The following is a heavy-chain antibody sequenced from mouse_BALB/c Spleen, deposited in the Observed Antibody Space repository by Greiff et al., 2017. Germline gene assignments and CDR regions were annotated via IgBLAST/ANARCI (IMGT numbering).Heavy chain of an antibody. J-gene: IGHJ4*01. CDR3: ERASTAVYAMDY. Sequence: QVQLQQPGAELVKPGASVKMSCKASGYTFTSYNMHWVKQTPGQGLEWIGAIYPGNGDTSYNQKFKGKATLTADKSSSTAYMQLSSLTSEDSAVYYCERASTAVYAMDYWGQGTSVTVSS. V-gene: IGHV1-12*01. D-gene: IGHD1-2*01. CDR2: IYPGNGDT. CDR1: GYTFTSYN.